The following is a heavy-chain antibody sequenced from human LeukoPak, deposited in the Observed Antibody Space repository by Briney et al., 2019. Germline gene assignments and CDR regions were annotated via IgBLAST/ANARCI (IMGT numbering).Heavy chain of an antibody. CDR2: ISYDGSNK. CDR3: ATDKWELLQGFDF. D-gene: IGHD1-26*01. Sequence: GGSLRLSCAASGFSFSSYGMHWVRQGPGKGLEWVAVISYDGSNKYYADSVKGRFTISRDNSKNPLYLKMNSLRAEDTAVYYCATDKWELLQGFDFWGQGTLVTVSS. J-gene: IGHJ4*02. V-gene: IGHV3-30*03. CDR1: GFSFSSYG.